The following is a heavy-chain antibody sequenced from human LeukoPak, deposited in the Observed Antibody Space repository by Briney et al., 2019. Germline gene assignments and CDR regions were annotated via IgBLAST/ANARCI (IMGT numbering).Heavy chain of an antibody. CDR3: VRTSPTVTHDY. J-gene: IGHJ4*02. CDR1: GGTFISYA. V-gene: IGHV1-69*05. Sequence: SVKVSCKASGGTFISYAISWVRQAPGQGGERVGGIIAIFGTANYAQKFQGRDTITTEEAKSKAYMELRRLRYRGTGGYFCVRTSPTVTHDYWGQGTLVTVSS. D-gene: IGHD2-2*01. CDR2: IIAIFGTA.